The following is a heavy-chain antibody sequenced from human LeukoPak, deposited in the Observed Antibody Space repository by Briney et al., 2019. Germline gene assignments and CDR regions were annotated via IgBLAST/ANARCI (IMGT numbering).Heavy chain of an antibody. CDR1: GYTFTSFG. J-gene: IGHJ5*02. Sequence: ASVKVSCKASGYTFTSFGISWVRQAPGQGLEWMGWISGNNGNTNYAQKFQGRVTMTTDTSTSTAYMELRSLRSDDAAVYYCSKTKKSVAASFNWFDPWGQGTLVTVSS. CDR3: SKTKKSVAASFNWFDP. D-gene: IGHD6-19*01. CDR2: ISGNNGNT. V-gene: IGHV1-18*01.